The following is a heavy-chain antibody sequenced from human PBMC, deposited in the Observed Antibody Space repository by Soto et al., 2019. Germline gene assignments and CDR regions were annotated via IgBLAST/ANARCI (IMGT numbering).Heavy chain of an antibody. CDR3: AKNRITEYYYDGMEV. CDR1: GFTFSNYT. V-gene: IGHV3-23*01. CDR2: ISGTGGNT. D-gene: IGHD1-20*01. Sequence: PGGSLRLSCAASGFTFSNYTMSWVRETPGQGLEWVSSISGTGGNTYYADSVTGRFTISRDNSKNTLYLQMNSLRAEETATYYCAKNRITEYYYDGMEVWGQGTTVTVLL. J-gene: IGHJ6*02.